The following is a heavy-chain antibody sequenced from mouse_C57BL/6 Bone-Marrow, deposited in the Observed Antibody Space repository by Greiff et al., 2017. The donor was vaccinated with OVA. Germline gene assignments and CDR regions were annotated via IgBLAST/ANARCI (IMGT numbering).Heavy chain of an antibody. D-gene: IGHD1-1*01. CDR1: GFNIKDDY. CDR2: IDPENGDT. CDR3: TTILRSFYFDY. Sequence: EVQLQQSGAELVRPGASVKLSCTASGFNIKDDYMHWVKQRPEQGLEWIGWIDPENGDTEYASKFQGKATITADTSSNPAYLQLSSLTSEDTAVYYCTTILRSFYFDYWGQGTTLTVSS. J-gene: IGHJ2*01. V-gene: IGHV14-4*01.